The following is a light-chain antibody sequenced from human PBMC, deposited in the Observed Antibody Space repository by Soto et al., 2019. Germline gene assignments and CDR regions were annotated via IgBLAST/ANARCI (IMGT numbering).Light chain of an antibody. CDR1: QGIATG. V-gene: IGKV1-13*02. J-gene: IGKJ5*01. Sequence: IQVTQSPSSLSASIGDTVTISCRASQGIATGLAWYQQKPGATPKLLIYDASTLERGIPSRFRGRGSGTHFILTLNNLQPEDFATHYCQQFNSLLGQGTRLENK. CDR2: DAS. CDR3: QQFNSL.